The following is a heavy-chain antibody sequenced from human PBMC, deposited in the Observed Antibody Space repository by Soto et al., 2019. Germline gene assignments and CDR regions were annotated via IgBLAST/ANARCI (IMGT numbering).Heavy chain of an antibody. J-gene: IGHJ4*02. D-gene: IGHD2-21*02. CDR1: GFSFSNHG. Sequence: GGSLRLSCAASGFSFSNHGMQWVRQAPGKGLEWVAVISYDGNVKYYADSVKGRFTISRDNSKNTLYLQMNSLRAEDTAVYYCASIPYCGGDCYQLLDYWGQGTLVTVSS. CDR2: ISYDGNVK. V-gene: IGHV3-30*03. CDR3: ASIPYCGGDCYQLLDY.